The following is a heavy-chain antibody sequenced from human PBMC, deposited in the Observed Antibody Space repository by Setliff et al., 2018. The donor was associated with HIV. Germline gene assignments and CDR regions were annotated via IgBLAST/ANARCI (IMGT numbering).Heavy chain of an antibody. D-gene: IGHD3-16*02. CDR3: ARGRFVGFDY. Sequence: RQPAGRGLEWIGRIYTSGSTNYNPSLKSRVTMSVDTSKNQFSLNLTSVTAADTAVYYCARGRFVGFDYWGQGTLVTVSS. J-gene: IGHJ4*02. V-gene: IGHV4-4*07. CDR2: IYTSGST.